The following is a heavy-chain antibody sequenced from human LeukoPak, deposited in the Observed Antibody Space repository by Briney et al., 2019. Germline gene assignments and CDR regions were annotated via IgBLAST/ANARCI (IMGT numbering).Heavy chain of an antibody. D-gene: IGHD3-10*01. CDR2: IYRDGST. V-gene: IGHV4-4*02. Sequence: SETLSLTCAVSGGSISTNNWWSWVRQPPGKGLEWIGEIYRDGSTNYNPSLKSRSVISIDKPNNQFSLKLSSVTAADTAVYYCARGLGTYYYGSGSYYFDYWGQGALVTVSS. CDR1: GGSISTNNW. CDR3: ARGLGTYYYGSGSYYFDY. J-gene: IGHJ4*02.